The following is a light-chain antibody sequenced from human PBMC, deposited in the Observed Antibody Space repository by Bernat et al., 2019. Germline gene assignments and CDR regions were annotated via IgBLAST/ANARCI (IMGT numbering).Light chain of an antibody. J-gene: IGLJ2*01. V-gene: IGLV2-14*03. CDR2: DVS. CDR3: NSVSTTTTPVV. Sequence: QSALTQPRSVSGSPGQSVTISCTGTSSDIGAYNYVSWYQQLPGKAPKLMIYDVSNRPSGVSNRFSGSKSGNTASLTISGLQAEDEADYFCNSVSTTTTPVVFGGGTKLTVL. CDR1: SSDIGAYNY.